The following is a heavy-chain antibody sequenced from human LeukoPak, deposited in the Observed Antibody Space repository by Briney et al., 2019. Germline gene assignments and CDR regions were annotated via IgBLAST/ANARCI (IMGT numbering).Heavy chain of an antibody. V-gene: IGHV4-59*11. J-gene: IGHJ4*02. D-gene: IGHD5-12*01. CDR1: GGSISSHY. CDR3: ARTGYGGYSYYFDY. CDR2: IYYSGST. Sequence: PSETLSLTCTVSGGSISSHYWSWIRQPPGKGLEWIGHIYYSGSTNYNPSLKSRVTISVDTSKNQFSLKLSSVTAADTAVYYCARTGYGGYSYYFDYWGQGTLVTVSS.